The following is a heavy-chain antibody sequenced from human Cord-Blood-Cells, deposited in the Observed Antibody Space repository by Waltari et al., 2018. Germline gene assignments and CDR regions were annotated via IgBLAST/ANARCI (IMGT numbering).Heavy chain of an antibody. D-gene: IGHD3-10*01. CDR1: GYTCTSYG. CDR2: ISAYNGNT. J-gene: IGHJ4*02. V-gene: IGHV1-18*01. CDR3: ARDGEYYYGSGLDY. Sequence: AEVEKLGASVKVSCKASGYTCTSYGISWVRQAPGQGLEWMGWISAYNGNTNYAQKLQGRVTMTTDTSTSTAYMELRSLRSDDTAVYYCARDGEYYYGSGLDYWGQGTLVTVSS.